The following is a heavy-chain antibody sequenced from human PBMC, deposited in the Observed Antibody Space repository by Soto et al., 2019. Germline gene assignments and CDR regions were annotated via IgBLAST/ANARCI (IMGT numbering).Heavy chain of an antibody. CDR2: ISGSGGST. V-gene: IGHV3-23*01. CDR1: GFTFSSYA. Sequence: PGGSLRLSCAASGFTFSSYAMSWVRQAPGKGLEWVSAISGSGGSTYYADSVKGRSTISRDNPKNTLYLQMNSLRAEDTAVYYCAKVGGLAVAGTWGIGYWGQGTLVTVSS. D-gene: IGHD6-19*01. CDR3: AKVGGLAVAGTWGIGY. J-gene: IGHJ4*02.